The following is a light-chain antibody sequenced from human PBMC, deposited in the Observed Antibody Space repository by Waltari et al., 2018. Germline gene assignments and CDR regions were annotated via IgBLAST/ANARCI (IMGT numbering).Light chain of an antibody. V-gene: IGKV3-15*01. CDR3: QQYNNWPPWT. CDR2: GAS. J-gene: IGKJ1*01. CDR1: QSVSNN. Sequence: EIVMTQSPATLSVSPGERATLSCRASQSVSNNLAWYQQKRGQTPRLLIYGASTRATGIPARFSGIGSGTEFTLTISSLQSEDFAVYYCQQYNNWPPWTFGQGTKVEIK.